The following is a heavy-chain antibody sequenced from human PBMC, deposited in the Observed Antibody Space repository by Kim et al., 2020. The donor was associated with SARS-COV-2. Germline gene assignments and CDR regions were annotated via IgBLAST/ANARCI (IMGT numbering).Heavy chain of an antibody. J-gene: IGHJ5*02. CDR2: IDPSDSYT. D-gene: IGHD6-13*01. Sequence: GESLKISCKGSGYSFTSYWISWVRQMPGKGLEWMGRIDPSDSYTNYSPSFQGHVTISADKSISTAYLQWSSLKASDTAMYYCASSIAAAGTWGGGWFDPWGQGTLVTVSS. CDR3: ASSIAAAGTWGGGWFDP. CDR1: GYSFTSYW. V-gene: IGHV5-10-1*01.